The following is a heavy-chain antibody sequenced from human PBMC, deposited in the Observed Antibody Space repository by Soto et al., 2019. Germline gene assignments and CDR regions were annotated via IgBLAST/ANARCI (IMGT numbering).Heavy chain of an antibody. CDR2: IIPIFGTA. CDR1: GGTFSSYA. CDR3: ARDKNVRGYCSGGSCYGEIWFDP. Sequence: QVQRVQSGAEVKKPGSSVKVSCKASGGTFSSYAISWVRQAPGQGLEWMGGIIPIFGTANYAQKFQGRVTITADKSTSTAYMELSSLRSEDTAVYYCARDKNVRGYCSGGSCYGEIWFDPWGQGTLVTVSS. V-gene: IGHV1-69*06. J-gene: IGHJ5*02. D-gene: IGHD2-15*01.